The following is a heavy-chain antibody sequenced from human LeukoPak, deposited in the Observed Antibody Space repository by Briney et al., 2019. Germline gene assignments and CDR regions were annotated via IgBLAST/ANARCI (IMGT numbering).Heavy chain of an antibody. D-gene: IGHD3-22*01. J-gene: IGHJ4*02. V-gene: IGHV1-18*01. CDR2: ISGYNGNT. CDR3: ARVEPPWSSGYYFLGVDY. Sequence: ASVKVSCKASGYTFTSYGISWVRQAPGQGLEWMGWISGYNGNTNYAQKLQGRVTMTTDTSTSTAYMELRSLRSDDTAVYYCARVEPPWSSGYYFLGVDYWGQGTLVTVSS. CDR1: GYTFTSYG.